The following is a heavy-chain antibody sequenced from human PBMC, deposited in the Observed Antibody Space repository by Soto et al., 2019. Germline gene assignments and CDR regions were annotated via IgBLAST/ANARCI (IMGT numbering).Heavy chain of an antibody. CDR1: VGTFNTYG. V-gene: IGHV1-69*01. J-gene: IGHJ4*02. CDR2: LVPVFGLS. CDR3: AITLAARLHYYFCDS. D-gene: IGHD6-6*01. Sequence: QVQLVQSGAEVIKPGSSVKVSCKAAVGTFNTYGISWVRQAAGQWLEWMGGLVPVFGLSNNAQKFHGRVTIGADESTNTAYMELSSLRSDDTAVYYCAITLAARLHYYFCDSWGQGTLVTVSS.